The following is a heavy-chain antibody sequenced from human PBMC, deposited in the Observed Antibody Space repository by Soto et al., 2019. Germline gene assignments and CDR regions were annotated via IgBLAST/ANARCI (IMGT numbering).Heavy chain of an antibody. CDR3: ARGPSLGYYYYYYGMDV. V-gene: IGHV3-33*01. CDR2: IWYDGSNK. J-gene: IGHJ6*02. D-gene: IGHD3-16*01. CDR1: GFTFSSYG. Sequence: PGGSLRLSCAASGFTFSSYGMHWVRQAPGKGLEWVAVIWYDGSNKYYADSVKGRFTISRDNSKNTLYLRMNSLRAEDTAVYYCARGPSLGYYYYYYGMDVWGQGTTVTVSS.